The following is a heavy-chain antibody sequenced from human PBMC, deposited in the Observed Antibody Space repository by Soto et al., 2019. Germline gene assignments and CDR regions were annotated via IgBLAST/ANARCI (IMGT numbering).Heavy chain of an antibody. J-gene: IGHJ4*02. CDR3: AKDGLAPNSYSSGWYRYFDY. CDR1: GFTFSSYA. V-gene: IGHV3-23*01. Sequence: GGSLRLSCAASGFTFSSYAMSWVRQAPGKGLEWVSLISSSGASTYYADSVKGRFTISRDNSKNTLYLQMNSLRAEDTAVYYCAKDGLAPNSYSSGWYRYFDYWGQGTLVTVSS. CDR2: ISSSGAST. D-gene: IGHD6-19*01.